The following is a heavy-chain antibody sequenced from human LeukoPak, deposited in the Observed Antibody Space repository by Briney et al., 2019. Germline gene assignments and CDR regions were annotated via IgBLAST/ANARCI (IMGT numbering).Heavy chain of an antibody. CDR2: IKQDESEK. Sequence: GGSLRLSCTVSGFPVSINSMSWVRQAPGKGLEWVANIKQDESEKNYVDSVKGRFTISRDNVKNSLYLQMNSLRAEDTAVYSCARVNDYDSGSLYRPIDYWGQGTLVTVSS. V-gene: IGHV3-7*01. D-gene: IGHD3-10*01. CDR3: ARVNDYDSGSLYRPIDY. J-gene: IGHJ4*02. CDR1: GFPVSINS.